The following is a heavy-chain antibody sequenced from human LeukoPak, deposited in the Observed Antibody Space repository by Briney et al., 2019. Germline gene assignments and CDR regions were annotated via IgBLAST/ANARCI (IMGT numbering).Heavy chain of an antibody. CDR1: GGSISSSSYY. J-gene: IGHJ4*02. V-gene: IGHV4-39*01. CDR2: IYYSGST. CDR3: ARHPGRLDYSNYVFDY. Sequence: SETLSLTCTVSGGSISSSSYYWGWIRQPPGKGLEWIGSIYYSGSTYYNPSLKSRVTISVDTSKNQFSLKLSSVTAADTAVYYCARHPGRLDYSNYVFDYWGQGTLVTVSS. D-gene: IGHD4-11*01.